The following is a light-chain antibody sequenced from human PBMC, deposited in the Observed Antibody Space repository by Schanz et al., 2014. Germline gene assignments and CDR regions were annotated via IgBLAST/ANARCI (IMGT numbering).Light chain of an antibody. V-gene: IGKV3-20*01. Sequence: EIVMTQSPATLSVSPGERATLSCRASQSVSSNLAWYQQKPGQAPRLLINGASSRATGIPDRFSGSGSGTDFTLTISRLEPEDFAVYYCQQYGNSPPWTFGQGTKVEIK. CDR2: GAS. J-gene: IGKJ1*01. CDR3: QQYGNSPPWT. CDR1: QSVSSN.